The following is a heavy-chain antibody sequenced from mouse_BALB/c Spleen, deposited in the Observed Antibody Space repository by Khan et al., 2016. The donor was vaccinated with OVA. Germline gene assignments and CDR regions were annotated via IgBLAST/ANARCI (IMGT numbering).Heavy chain of an antibody. Sequence: VQLKESGPELVRPGASVKISCKASGYSFTGYFMNWVMQSHGKSLEWIGRINPHIGETFYNQRFKDKSTLTVDESSSTAHMELRSLASEDSAVYYCTRSYRSDFDYWGQGTTRTVSS. CDR3: TRSYRSDFDY. V-gene: IGHV1-20*02. J-gene: IGHJ2*01. CDR1: GYSFTGYF. D-gene: IGHD1-1*01. CDR2: INPHIGET.